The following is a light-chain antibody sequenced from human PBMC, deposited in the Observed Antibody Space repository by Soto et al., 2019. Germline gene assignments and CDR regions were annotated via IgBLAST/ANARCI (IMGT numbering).Light chain of an antibody. CDR1: QSVSSSH. J-gene: IGKJ1*01. Sequence: EIVLTQSPGTLSLSPGEIATLSCRASQSVSSSHLAWYQQKPGQAPRLLIYSASSRATGIPDRFSGSGSGTDFTLTISRLEPEDFAVYYCQRYGGFGQGTKVDIK. CDR3: QRYGG. CDR2: SAS. V-gene: IGKV3-20*01.